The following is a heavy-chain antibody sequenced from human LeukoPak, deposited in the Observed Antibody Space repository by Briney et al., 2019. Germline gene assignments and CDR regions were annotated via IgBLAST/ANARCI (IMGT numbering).Heavy chain of an antibody. CDR1: GFTFSSYA. J-gene: IGHJ6*02. CDR3: AKGVEYQLLSGYYYGMDV. Sequence: GGSLRLSCAASGFTFSSYAMSWVRQAPGKGLEWVSAISGSGGSTYYADSVKGRFTISRDNSKNTLYLQMNSLRAEDTAVYYCAKGVEYQLLSGYYYGMDVWGQGTTVTVSS. D-gene: IGHD2-2*01. V-gene: IGHV3-23*01. CDR2: ISGSGGST.